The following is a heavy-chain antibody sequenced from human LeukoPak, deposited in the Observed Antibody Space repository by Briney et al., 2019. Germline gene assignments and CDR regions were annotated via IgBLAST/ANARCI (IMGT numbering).Heavy chain of an antibody. CDR3: ARNYGATYGAFDI. J-gene: IGHJ3*02. CDR2: INHSGST. D-gene: IGHD1-26*01. V-gene: IGHV4-34*01. CDR1: GGSFSGYY. Sequence: SETLSLTCAVYGGSFSGYYWSWIRQPPGKGLEWIGEINHSGSTNYNPSLKSRVTISVDTSKNQFSLKLSSVTAADTAVYYCARNYGATYGAFDIWGQGTMVTVSS.